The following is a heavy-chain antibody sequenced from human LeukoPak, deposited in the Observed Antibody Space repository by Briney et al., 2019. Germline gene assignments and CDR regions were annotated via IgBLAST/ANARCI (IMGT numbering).Heavy chain of an antibody. CDR1: GYTCTSYG. CDR2: MSGYNGNT. D-gene: IGHD2-2*01. V-gene: IGHV1-18*01. CDR3: ARAEYCSGTSCYSGGRLYSSSAGDY. J-gene: IGHJ4*02. Sequence: ASEKVSFKASGYTCTSYGISYVRHALGQRLEWMVWMSGYNGNTNYVQKLQGRVTMTTDTSTSTAYMELRSPRSDDTAVYYCARAEYCSGTSCYSGGRLYSSSAGDYWGQGTLVTVSS.